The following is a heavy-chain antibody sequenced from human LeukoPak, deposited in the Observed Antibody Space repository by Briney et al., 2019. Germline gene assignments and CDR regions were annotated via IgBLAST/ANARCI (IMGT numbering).Heavy chain of an antibody. CDR1: GGSISSSSYY. CDR3: AKTYYYDPFDF. D-gene: IGHD3-22*01. Sequence: NPSETLSLTCTVSGGSISSSSYYWGWIRQPPGKGLEWIGSIYYSGSTYYNPSLKSRVTISVDTSKNQFSLKLSSVTAADTAVYYCAKTYYYDPFDFWGQGTLVTVSS. V-gene: IGHV4-39*01. CDR2: IYYSGST. J-gene: IGHJ4*02.